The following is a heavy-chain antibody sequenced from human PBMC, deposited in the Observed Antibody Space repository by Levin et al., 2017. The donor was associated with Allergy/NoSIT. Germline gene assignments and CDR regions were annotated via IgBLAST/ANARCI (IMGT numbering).Heavy chain of an antibody. Sequence: SVKVSCKASGGTFSSYAISWVRQAPGQGLEWMGGIIPIFGTANYAQKFQGRVTITADESTSTAYMELSSLRSEDTAVYYCARDGYHSLGAFDIWGQGTMVTVSS. CDR1: GGTFSSYA. D-gene: IGHD5-12*01. J-gene: IGHJ3*02. V-gene: IGHV1-69*13. CDR2: IIPIFGTA. CDR3: ARDGYHSLGAFDI.